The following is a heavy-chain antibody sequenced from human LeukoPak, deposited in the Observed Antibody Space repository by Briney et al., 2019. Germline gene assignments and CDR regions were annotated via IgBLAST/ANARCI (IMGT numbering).Heavy chain of an antibody. V-gene: IGHV4-39*07. CDR3: ARSRLVTYYYDSSGYYYFDY. D-gene: IGHD3-22*01. Sequence: SETLSLTCTVSGGSISSSSYYWGWIRQPPGKGLEWIGSIYYSGSTYYNPSLKSRVTITVDTSKNQFSLKLSSVTAVDTAVYYCARSRLVTYYYDSSGYYYFDYWGQGTLVTVSS. CDR2: IYYSGST. J-gene: IGHJ4*02. CDR1: GGSISSSSYY.